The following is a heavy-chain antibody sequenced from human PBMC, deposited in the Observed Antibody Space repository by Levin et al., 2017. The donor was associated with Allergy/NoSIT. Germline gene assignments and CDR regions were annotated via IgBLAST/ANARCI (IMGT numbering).Heavy chain of an antibody. CDR2: IYPGDSDT. V-gene: IGHV5-51*01. D-gene: IGHD6-13*01. CDR1: GYSFTSYW. CDR3: ARHQIGTSVSPYYYYYRDA. Sequence: GESLKISCKGSGYSFTSYWIGWVRQMPGKGLEWVGIIYPGDSDTRYSPPFQGQVTLSADKSISTAYLQWSSLKASDTAMYSCARHQIGTSVSPYYYYYRDAWGKGTTVTVS. J-gene: IGHJ6*03.